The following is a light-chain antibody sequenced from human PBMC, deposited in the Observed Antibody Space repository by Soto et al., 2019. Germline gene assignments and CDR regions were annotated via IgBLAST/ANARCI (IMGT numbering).Light chain of an antibody. CDR2: GSS. CDR3: QQYGSSPPYT. V-gene: IGKV3-20*01. J-gene: IGKJ2*01. CDR1: ENVSNNY. Sequence: EVVVTQSPGTLSLSPGERATLSCRASENVSNNYLAWYQQKPGQAPRLLIFGSSDTAAGIPDRFSGSGSGTDFTLTISRLEPEDFAVYYCQQYGSSPPYTFGQGTKLEIK.